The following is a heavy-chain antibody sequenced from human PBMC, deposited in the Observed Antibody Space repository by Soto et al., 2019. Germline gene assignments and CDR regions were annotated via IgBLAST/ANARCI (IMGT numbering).Heavy chain of an antibody. CDR1: RFSFSSYE. Sequence: EVQLLESGGGLVQPGGSLRLSCVASRFSFSSYEMSWVRQAAGKGLEWVSRVSLTGDRTNYAGSVKGRFTVSRDNAKNSLFLQMNSLRAEDTAVYYCARVGTYYGSGSPYYSDYWGQGTLVSVSS. J-gene: IGHJ4*02. CDR2: VSLTGDRT. CDR3: ARVGTYYGSGSPYYSDY. D-gene: IGHD3-10*01. V-gene: IGHV3-48*03.